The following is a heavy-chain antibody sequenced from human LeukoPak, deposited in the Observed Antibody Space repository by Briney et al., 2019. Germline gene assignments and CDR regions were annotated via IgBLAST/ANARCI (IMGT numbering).Heavy chain of an antibody. J-gene: IGHJ3*02. CDR2: IYYSGST. D-gene: IGHD1-26*01. Sequence: PSETLSLTCTVSGGSISSYYWSWIRQPPGKGLEWIGYIYYSGSTNYNPSLKSRVTISVDTSKNQFSLKLSSVTAADTAVYYCARHIGYAFDTWGQGTMVTVSS. CDR1: GGSISSYY. CDR3: ARHIGYAFDT. V-gene: IGHV4-59*08.